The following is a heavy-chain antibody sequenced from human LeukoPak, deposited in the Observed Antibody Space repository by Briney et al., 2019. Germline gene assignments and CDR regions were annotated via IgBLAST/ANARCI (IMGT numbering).Heavy chain of an antibody. Sequence: ASVTVSCKVSGYTLTELSMHWVRQAPGKGLEWVGGFDPEDGETIYAQKFQGRVTMTEDTSTDPAYMELSSLRSEDTAVYYCARGASSSWSAPLVYWGQGTLVTVSS. D-gene: IGHD6-13*01. J-gene: IGHJ4*02. CDR2: FDPEDGET. V-gene: IGHV1-24*01. CDR3: ARGASSSWSAPLVY. CDR1: GYTLTELS.